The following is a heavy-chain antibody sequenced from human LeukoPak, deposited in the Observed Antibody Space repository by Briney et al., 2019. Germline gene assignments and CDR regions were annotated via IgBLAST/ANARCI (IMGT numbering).Heavy chain of an antibody. D-gene: IGHD3-10*01. CDR1: GFTFSSYG. CDR3: AKDLVEVRGVIITQDYYYGMDV. CDR2: ISYDGSNK. V-gene: IGHV3-30*18. J-gene: IGHJ6*04. Sequence: PGGSLRLSCAASGFTFSSYGMHWVRQAPGKGLEWVAVISYDGSNKYYADSVKGRFTISRDNSKNTLYLRMNSLRAEDTAVYYCAKDLVEVRGVIITQDYYYGMDVWGKGTTVTVSS.